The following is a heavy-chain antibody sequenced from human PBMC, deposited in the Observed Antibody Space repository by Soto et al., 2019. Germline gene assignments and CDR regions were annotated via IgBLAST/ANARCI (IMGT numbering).Heavy chain of an antibody. Sequence: PLETMSHPCSVLGDSISGSNYFLGWIRQPPGKGLEWIGTIFYSGSTYYNPSLKSRVTISVDTSKNQFSLRLISVTAADTALYYCARRYGWLYFDYWGQGSLVTVSS. D-gene: IGHD6-19*01. V-gene: IGHV4-39*01. CDR3: ARRYGWLYFDY. CDR1: GDSISGSNYF. J-gene: IGHJ4*02. CDR2: IFYSGST.